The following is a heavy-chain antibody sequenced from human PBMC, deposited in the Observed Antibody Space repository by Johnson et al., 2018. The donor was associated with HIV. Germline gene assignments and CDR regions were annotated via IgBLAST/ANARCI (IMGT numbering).Heavy chain of an antibody. V-gene: IGHV3-13*01. J-gene: IGHJ3*02. CDR3: ARAGDYDILTGSLMKGAFDI. D-gene: IGHD3-9*01. CDR2: IGTAGDT. CDR1: GFTFSSYD. Sequence: VQLVESGGGLVQPGGSLRLSCAASGFTFSSYDMHWVRQATGNGLEWVSGIGTAGDTYYPDSVKGRFTVSRENAKNSLYLQMNSLRAGDTAAYYCARAGDYDILTGSLMKGAFDIWGQGTMVIVSS.